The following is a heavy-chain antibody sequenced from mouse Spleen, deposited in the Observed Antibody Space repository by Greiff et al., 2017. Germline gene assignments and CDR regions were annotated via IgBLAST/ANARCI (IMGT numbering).Heavy chain of an antibody. CDR1: GFTFSSYY. CDR2: ISSGGGST. CDR3: ARRDDGYLFAY. D-gene: IGHD2-3*01. Sequence: EVKLMESGGGLVKLGGSLKLSCAASGFTFSSYYMSWVRQTPEKRLEWVATISSGGGSTYYPDSVKGRFTISRDNAKNTLYLQMSSLNSEDTAVYYCARRDDGYLFAYWGQGTLVTVSA. J-gene: IGHJ3*01. V-gene: IGHV5-9*04.